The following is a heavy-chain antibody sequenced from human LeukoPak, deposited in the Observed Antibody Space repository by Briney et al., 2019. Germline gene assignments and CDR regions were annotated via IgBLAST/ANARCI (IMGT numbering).Heavy chain of an antibody. D-gene: IGHD5-18*01. CDR1: GFTLGNYW. CDR2: FSNDGKII. CDR3: ARHLSGITGYTYGRGIDY. V-gene: IGHV3-74*01. J-gene: IGHJ4*02. Sequence: PGGSLRLSCAGSGFTLGNYWMHWVRQAPGKGLVWVSRFSNDGKIITYADSVKGRFTISRDNAKTSLYLQMNSLRAEDTAVYYCARHLSGITGYTYGRGIDYWGQGTLVTVSS.